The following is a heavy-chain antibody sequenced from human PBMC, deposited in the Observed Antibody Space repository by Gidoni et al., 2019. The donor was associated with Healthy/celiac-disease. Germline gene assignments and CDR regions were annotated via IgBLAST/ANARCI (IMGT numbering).Heavy chain of an antibody. CDR1: GFTFSSYC. CDR3: ARDQGDYVYAY. CDR2: INSDGSST. V-gene: IGHV3-74*01. D-gene: IGHD4-17*01. J-gene: IGHJ4*02. Sequence: EVQLVESGGGVVQLGGSLRLSCAASGFTFSSYCMHWVRQAPGKGLVWVSLINSDGSSTSYADSVKGRFTISRDNAKNTLYLQMNSLRAEDTAVYYCARDQGDYVYAYWGQGTLVTVSA.